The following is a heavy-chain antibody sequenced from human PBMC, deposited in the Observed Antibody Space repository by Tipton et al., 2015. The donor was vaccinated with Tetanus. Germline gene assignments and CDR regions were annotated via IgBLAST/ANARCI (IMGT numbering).Heavy chain of an antibody. V-gene: IGHV5-51*01. CDR2: IYPADSDT. J-gene: IGHJ3*02. CDR1: GYIFTNYW. Sequence: QLVQSGGEVKKPGESLKISCKGSGYIFTNYWIGWVRQMPGKGLEWMGIIYPADSDTRYSPSFQGQVTISADRSISTAYLQWSSLKASDSAIYYCARHRRNYGSGTYFDTRDGIDIWGQGTLVAVSS. CDR3: ARHRRNYGSGTYFDTRDGIDI. D-gene: IGHD3-10*01.